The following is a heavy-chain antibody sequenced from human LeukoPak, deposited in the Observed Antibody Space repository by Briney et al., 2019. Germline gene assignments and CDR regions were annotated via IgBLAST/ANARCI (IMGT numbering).Heavy chain of an antibody. D-gene: IGHD1-14*01. Sequence: ASVKVSCKASAYTFTEYYVHWVRQAPGQGLEWMGRINPSSGDTNYAQNFQGRVTMTRDTSISTAYMELSRLRSDDTAVYYCATTSEYFYYWGQGTLVTVSS. CDR3: ATTSEYFYY. J-gene: IGHJ4*02. CDR1: AYTFTEYY. V-gene: IGHV1-2*06. CDR2: INPSSGDT.